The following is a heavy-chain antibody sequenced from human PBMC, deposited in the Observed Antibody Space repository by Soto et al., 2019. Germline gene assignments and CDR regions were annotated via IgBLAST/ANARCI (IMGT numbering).Heavy chain of an antibody. CDR1: GVSISSYY. CDR3: ARLTSGWYSY. V-gene: IGHV4-59*08. CDR2: IHYSGST. Sequence: PSETLSLTCTVSGVSISSYYWSWIRQPTGKGLEWIGFIHYSGSTNYNPSLKSRVTISVDTSKNQFSLNLTSLTAADTAVYYCARLTSGWYSYWGQGTQVTVSS. J-gene: IGHJ4*02. D-gene: IGHD6-19*01.